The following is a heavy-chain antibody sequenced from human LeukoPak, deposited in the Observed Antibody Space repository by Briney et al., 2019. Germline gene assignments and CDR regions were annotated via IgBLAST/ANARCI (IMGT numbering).Heavy chain of an antibody. D-gene: IGHD6-6*01. J-gene: IGHJ4*02. CDR3: AKAGRSSSDY. Sequence: GGSLRLSCAASGFTFSSYAMSWVRQAPGKGLEWVAVISYDGSNKYYADSVKGRFTISRDNSKNTLYLQMNSLRAEDTAVYYCAKAGRSSSDYWGQGTLVTVSS. CDR1: GFTFSSYA. V-gene: IGHV3-30*18. CDR2: ISYDGSNK.